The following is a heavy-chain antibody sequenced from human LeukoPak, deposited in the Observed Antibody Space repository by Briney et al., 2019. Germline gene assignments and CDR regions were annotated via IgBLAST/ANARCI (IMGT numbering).Heavy chain of an antibody. CDR3: ARAPGTTVTNWFDP. CDR2: IYPRDGST. CDR1: GYTFTSNY. D-gene: IGHD4-17*01. V-gene: IGHV1-46*01. Sequence: ASVKVSCKASGYTFTSNYIHWVRQAPGQGLEWMGMIYPRDGSTSYAQKFQGRVTMTRNTSISTAYMELSSLRSEDTAVYYCARAPGTTVTNWFDPWGQGTLVTVSS. J-gene: IGHJ5*02.